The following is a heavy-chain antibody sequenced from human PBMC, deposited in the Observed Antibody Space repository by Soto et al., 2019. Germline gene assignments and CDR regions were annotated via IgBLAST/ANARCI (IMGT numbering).Heavy chain of an antibody. CDR2: IYYSGST. V-gene: IGHV4-39*01. CDR1: GGSISSSSYY. J-gene: IGHJ6*03. CDR3: ARPASNYADYDKNTYYYYYMDV. D-gene: IGHD4-17*01. Sequence: QLQLQESGPGLVKPSETLSLTCTVSGGSISSSSYYWGWIRQPPGKGLEWIGSIYYSGSTYYNPSLKSRVPISVDTTKNQFSLKLSSVTAADTAVYYCARPASNYADYDKNTYYYYYMDVWGKGTTVTVSS.